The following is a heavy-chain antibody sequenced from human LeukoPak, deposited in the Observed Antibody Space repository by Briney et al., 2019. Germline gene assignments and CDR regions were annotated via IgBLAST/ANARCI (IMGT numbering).Heavy chain of an antibody. V-gene: IGHV3-23*02. D-gene: IGHD3-10*01. J-gene: IGHJ4*02. CDR2: VSGGGANT. CDR1: GVPFSTYA. CDR3: VKFFLPYLAGGKGSR. Sequence: PGGSLRLSCAASGVPFSTYAGSGGRQPPGRRRGGVSSVSGGGANTNYDDSVKGRFTISRDNYQHTLYLQMNSLRAEDTALYYCVKFFLPYLAGGKGSRWGQGTLVTVSS.